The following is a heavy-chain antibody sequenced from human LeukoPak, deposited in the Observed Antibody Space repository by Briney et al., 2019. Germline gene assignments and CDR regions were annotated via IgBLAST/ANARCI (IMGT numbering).Heavy chain of an antibody. CDR1: GGSISSYY. CDR2: IYYSGST. J-gene: IGHJ4*02. Sequence: PSETLSLTCTVSGGSISSYYWSWIRQPPGKGLEWIRYIYYSGSTNYNPSLKSRVTISVDTSKNQFSLKLSSVTAADTAVYYCARHVEQRLTPFDYWGQGILVTVSS. D-gene: IGHD6-19*01. CDR3: ARHVEQRLTPFDY. V-gene: IGHV4-59*08.